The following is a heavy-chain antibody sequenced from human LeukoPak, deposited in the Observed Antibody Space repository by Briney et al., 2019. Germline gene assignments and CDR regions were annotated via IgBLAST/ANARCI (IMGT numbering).Heavy chain of an antibody. V-gene: IGHV1-69*06. CDR1: GSTFSNYA. Sequence: ASVKVSCKPSGSTFSNYAFGCVRHAPGQGLEWMGSIIHFFGTTDYAQNSRGRVTITADKSTNTAYMEQSSLRSEDAAVYYCARAYYHGSGSYYFFDYWGQGTLVTVSS. D-gene: IGHD3-10*01. CDR2: IIHFFGTT. CDR3: ARAYYHGSGSYYFFDY. J-gene: IGHJ4*02.